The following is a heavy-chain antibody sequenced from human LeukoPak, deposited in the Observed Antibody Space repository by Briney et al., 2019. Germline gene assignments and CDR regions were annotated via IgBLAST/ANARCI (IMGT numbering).Heavy chain of an antibody. CDR2: IRSDGSNK. D-gene: IGHD4-23*01. V-gene: IGHV3-30*02. CDR3: AKNSNSNFFDY. J-gene: IGHJ4*02. Sequence: GGSLRLSCAASGFTFSSYGIHWVRQAPGTGLEWVAFIRSDGSNKYYADSVKGRFTISRDNSKNTLYLQMNSLRAEDTALYYCAKNSNSNFFDYWGQGTLVTVSS. CDR1: GFTFSSYG.